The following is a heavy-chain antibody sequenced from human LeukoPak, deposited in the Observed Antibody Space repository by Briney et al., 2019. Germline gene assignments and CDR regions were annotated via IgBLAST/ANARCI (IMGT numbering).Heavy chain of an antibody. D-gene: IGHD1-26*01. Sequence: SETLSLTCAAADGSISGSNWWSWIRQPPGKGLEWIGYIYYSGSTNYNSSLKSRVTISVDTSKNQFSLKLSSVTAADTAVYYCARAMTGSYYSPRLDYWGQGTLVTVSS. J-gene: IGHJ4*02. V-gene: IGHV4-59*01. CDR1: DGSISGSNW. CDR2: IYYSGST. CDR3: ARAMTGSYYSPRLDY.